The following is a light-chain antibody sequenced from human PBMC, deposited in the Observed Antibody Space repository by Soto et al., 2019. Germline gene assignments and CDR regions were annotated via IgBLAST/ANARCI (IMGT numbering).Light chain of an antibody. CDR3: QQYASSPKT. CDR1: QGVSGSY. CDR2: GAS. V-gene: IGKV3-20*01. Sequence: EIVLTQSPGTLSLSPGERATLSCRASQGVSGSYLAWYQQKPGQAPSLLIYGASTRATGIPDRFSGSGSGTDFTLTISRLEPEDFAVYYCQQYASSPKTFGQGTKVEI. J-gene: IGKJ1*01.